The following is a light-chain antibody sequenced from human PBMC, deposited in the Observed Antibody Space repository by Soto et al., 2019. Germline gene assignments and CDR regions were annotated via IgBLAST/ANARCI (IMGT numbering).Light chain of an antibody. CDR2: EVS. CDR3: SSYTSGSTLV. Sequence: QSALTQPASVSGSPGQSITISCTGTSCDVGGYNYVSWYQQHPGKAPKLMIYEVSNRPSGVPNRFSDYKSGNTASLTISGLRGEDEGEYYRSSYTSGSTLVFGTGTTLTVL. J-gene: IGLJ1*01. V-gene: IGLV2-14*01. CDR1: SCDVGGYNY.